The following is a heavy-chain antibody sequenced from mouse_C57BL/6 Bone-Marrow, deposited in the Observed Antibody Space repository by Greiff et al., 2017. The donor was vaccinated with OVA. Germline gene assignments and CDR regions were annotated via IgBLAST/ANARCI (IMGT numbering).Heavy chain of an antibody. D-gene: IGHD2-1*01. J-gene: IGHJ1*03. Sequence: VQLQQPGAELVKPGASVKLSCKASGYTFTSYWMQWVKQRPGQGLERIGEIDPSDSYTNYNQKFKGKATLTVDTSSSTAYMQLSSLTSEDSAVYYCAIYYGNYEWYFDVWGTGTTVTVSS. CDR3: AIYYGNYEWYFDV. V-gene: IGHV1-50*01. CDR1: GYTFTSYW. CDR2: IDPSDSYT.